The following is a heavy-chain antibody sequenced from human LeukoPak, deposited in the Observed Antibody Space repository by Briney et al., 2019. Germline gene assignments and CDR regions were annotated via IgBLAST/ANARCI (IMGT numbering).Heavy chain of an antibody. D-gene: IGHD5-18*01. CDR2: IYYSGST. CDR3: ARSGQVDTAMVGAFDI. J-gene: IGHJ3*02. Sequence: SETLSLTCTVSGGSISSYYWSWIRQPPGKGLEWIGYIYYSGSTNYNPSLKSRVTISVDTSKNQFSLKLSSVTAADTAVYYCARSGQVDTAMVGAFDIWSQGTMVTVSS. CDR1: GGSISSYY. V-gene: IGHV4-59*01.